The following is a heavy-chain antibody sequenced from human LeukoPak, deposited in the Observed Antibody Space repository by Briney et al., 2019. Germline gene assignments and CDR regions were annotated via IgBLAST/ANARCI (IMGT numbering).Heavy chain of an antibody. D-gene: IGHD3-22*01. Sequence: SETLSLTCAVYGGSFSGYYWSWIRQPPGKGLEWIGEINHSGSTNYNPSLKSRVTISVDTSKNQLSLKLSSVTAADTAVYYCARARGVYYYDSSGYRYWGQGTLVTVSS. CDR1: GGSFSGYY. CDR2: INHSGST. CDR3: ARARGVYYYDSSGYRY. V-gene: IGHV4-34*01. J-gene: IGHJ4*02.